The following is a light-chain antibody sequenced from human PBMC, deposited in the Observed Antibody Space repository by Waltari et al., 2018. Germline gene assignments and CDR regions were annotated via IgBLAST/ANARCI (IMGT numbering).Light chain of an antibody. Sequence: DIVMTQSPDSLAVARGERATINCKSSQSVLYSSNNKNYLAWYQQKPGQPPRLLIYWASTRESGVPDRFSGSGSGTDFTLTISSLQAEDVALYYCQQYYSTPQAFGQGTKVEI. V-gene: IGKV4-1*01. CDR3: QQYYSTPQA. CDR2: WAS. CDR1: QSVLYSSNNKNY. J-gene: IGKJ1*01.